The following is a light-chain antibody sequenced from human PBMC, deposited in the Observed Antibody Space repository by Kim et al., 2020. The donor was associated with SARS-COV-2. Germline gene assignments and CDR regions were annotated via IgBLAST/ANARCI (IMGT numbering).Light chain of an antibody. CDR1: NIERKS. V-gene: IGLV3-21*04. CDR2: FDS. CDR3: QVWDSNSDHYV. Sequence: PRKTAWIACGGHNIERKSVQWSQPKRGQSPVLVIYFDSDRPSGIPERFSGSNSGNTATLTISRVEAGDEADYYCQVWDSNSDHYVFGTGTKVTVL. J-gene: IGLJ1*01.